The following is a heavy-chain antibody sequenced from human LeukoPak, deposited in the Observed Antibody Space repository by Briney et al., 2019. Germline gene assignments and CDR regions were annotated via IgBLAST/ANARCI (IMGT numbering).Heavy chain of an antibody. D-gene: IGHD2-21*02. J-gene: IGHJ4*02. V-gene: IGHV4-30-4*01. CDR3: ARAQVVTAMIDY. Sequence: SQTLSLTCTVSGGSINNDNYYWSWIRQPPGKGLEWIGYIYYSGSTYYNPSLKNRVAISIDTSKNQFSLKLSSVTAADTAVYYCARAQVVTAMIDYWGQGTLVTVSS. CDR2: IYYSGST. CDR1: GGSINNDNYY.